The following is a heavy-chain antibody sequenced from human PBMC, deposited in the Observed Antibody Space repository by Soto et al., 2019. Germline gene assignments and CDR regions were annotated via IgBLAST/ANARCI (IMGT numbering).Heavy chain of an antibody. CDR2: IWYDGSNK. CDR1: GFTFSSYG. CDR3: AREGEAGPGVGFDY. Sequence: GGSLRLSCAASGFTFSSYGMHWVRQAPGKGLEWVAVIWYDGSNKYYADSVKGRFTISRDNSKNTLYLQMNSLRAEDTAVYYCAREGEAGPGVGFDYWGQGTLVTVSS. D-gene: IGHD3-16*01. J-gene: IGHJ4*02. V-gene: IGHV3-33*01.